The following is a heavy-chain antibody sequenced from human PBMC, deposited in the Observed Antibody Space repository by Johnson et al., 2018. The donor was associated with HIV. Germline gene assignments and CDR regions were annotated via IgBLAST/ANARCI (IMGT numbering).Heavy chain of an antibody. CDR1: GFTFSSYA. D-gene: IGHD2-2*01. V-gene: IGHV3-23*04. J-gene: IGHJ3*02. CDR2: ISGSGGST. Sequence: VQLVESGGGLVQPGGSLRLSCAASGFTFSSYAMSWVRQAPGKGLEWVSAISGSGGSTYYADSVKGRFTVSRDLSKSTLYLKMNSLRVEDTAVYYCAKEDCSSVVSSDDTFDIWGQGTMVTLSS. CDR3: AKEDCSSVVSSDDTFDI.